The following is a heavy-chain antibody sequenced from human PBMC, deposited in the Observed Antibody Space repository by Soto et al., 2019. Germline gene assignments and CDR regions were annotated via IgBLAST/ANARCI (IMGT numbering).Heavy chain of an antibody. CDR2: INAGNGNT. J-gene: IGHJ4*02. D-gene: IGHD2-15*01. Sequence: GASVKVSCKASGYTFTSYAMHWVRQAPGQRLEWMGWINAGNGNTKYSQKFKGRVTITRDTSASTAYMELSSLRSEDMAVYYCARAWYVPHRGDFDYWGQGTLVTVSS. V-gene: IGHV1-3*01. CDR3: ARAWYVPHRGDFDY. CDR1: GYTFTSYA.